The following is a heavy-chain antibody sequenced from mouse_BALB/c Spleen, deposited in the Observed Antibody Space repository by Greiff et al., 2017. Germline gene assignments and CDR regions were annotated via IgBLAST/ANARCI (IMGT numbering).Heavy chain of an antibody. D-gene: IGHD1-1*01. J-gene: IGHJ2*01. CDR2: INSNGGST. Sequence: DVKLVESGGGLVQPGGSLKLSCAASGFTFSSYGMSWVRQTPDKRLELVATINSNGGSTYYPDSVKGRFTISRDNAKNTLYLQMSSLKSEDTAMYYCARARSSIDYWGQGTTLTVSS. V-gene: IGHV5-6-3*01. CDR3: ARARSSIDY. CDR1: GFTFSSYG.